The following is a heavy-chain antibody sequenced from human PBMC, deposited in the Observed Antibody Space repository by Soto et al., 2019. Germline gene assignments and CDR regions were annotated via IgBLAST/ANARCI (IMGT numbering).Heavy chain of an antibody. CDR2: IYYSGNA. CDR3: ATIPREAKPTVWFDT. J-gene: IGHJ5*02. D-gene: IGHD2-2*02. V-gene: IGHV4-30-4*01. CDR1: GGSVSSGDYY. Sequence: QVQLQESGPGLVKPSETLTPTCTVSGGSVSSGDYYWSCIRQPPGKGMESIGYIYYSGNAFYNPSFTIRINTSVNTVNQQFYLQVTAVTAAYTGAKYCATIPREAKPTVWFDTWGQGTMVTVSS.